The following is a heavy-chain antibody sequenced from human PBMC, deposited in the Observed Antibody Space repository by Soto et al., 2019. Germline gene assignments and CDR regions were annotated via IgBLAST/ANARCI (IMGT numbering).Heavy chain of an antibody. V-gene: IGHV4-61*08. Sequence: SETLSLTCTVSGGSISSGDYYWSWIRQPPGKGLEWIGYIYYSGSTNYNPSLKSRVTISVDTSKNQFSLKLSSVTAADTAVYYCARYSGSGLDYWGQGTLVTVSS. CDR1: GGSISSGDYY. CDR3: ARYSGSGLDY. CDR2: IYYSGST. D-gene: IGHD5-12*01. J-gene: IGHJ4*02.